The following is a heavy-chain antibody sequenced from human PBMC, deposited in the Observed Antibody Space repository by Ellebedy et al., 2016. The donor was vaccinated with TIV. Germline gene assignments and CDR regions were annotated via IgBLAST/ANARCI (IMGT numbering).Heavy chain of an antibody. CDR3: AKMGTYHYASWFDT. Sequence: ASVKVSCKASGYSFTDDYIHWVRQAPGQGLEWMGGIMATFGTAHYAQKFQGRVTITADEFATTAYMELKSLRSDDTAVYYCAKMGTYHYASWFDTWGQGTLVTVSS. CDR2: IMATFGTA. V-gene: IGHV1-69*13. D-gene: IGHD3-16*01. J-gene: IGHJ5*02. CDR1: GYSFTDDY.